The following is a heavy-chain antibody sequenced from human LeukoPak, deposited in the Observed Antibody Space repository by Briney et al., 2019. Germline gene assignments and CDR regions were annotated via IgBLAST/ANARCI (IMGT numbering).Heavy chain of an antibody. D-gene: IGHD3-22*01. CDR2: IIPILGIA. V-gene: IGHV1-69*04. Sequence: SSVKVSCKASGYTFTSYGISWVRQAPGQGLEWMGRIIPILGIANYAQKFQGRVTITADKSTSTAYMELSSLRSEDTAVYYCARRVEVYYDSSGYRDYWGQGTLVTVSS. J-gene: IGHJ4*02. CDR3: ARRVEVYYDSSGYRDY. CDR1: GYTFTSYG.